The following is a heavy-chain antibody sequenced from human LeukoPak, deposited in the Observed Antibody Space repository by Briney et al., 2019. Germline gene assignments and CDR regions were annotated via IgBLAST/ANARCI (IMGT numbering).Heavy chain of an antibody. V-gene: IGHV4-39*07. CDR1: GGSISSSSYY. D-gene: IGHD3-16*01. Sequence: SETLSLTCTVSGGSISSSSYYWGWIRQPPGKRLEWIGSIYYSGSTYYNPSLKGRVTISVDTSKNQFSLKLSSVTAADTAVYYCARVWQNYYYYMDVWGKGTTVTVSS. J-gene: IGHJ6*03. CDR3: ARVWQNYYYYMDV. CDR2: IYYSGST.